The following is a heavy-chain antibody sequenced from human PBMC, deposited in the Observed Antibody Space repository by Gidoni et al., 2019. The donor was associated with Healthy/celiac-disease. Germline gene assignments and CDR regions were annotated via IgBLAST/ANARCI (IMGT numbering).Heavy chain of an antibody. J-gene: IGHJ2*01. D-gene: IGHD3-22*01. CDR3: ASPKDYYDSSGVYWYFDL. V-gene: IGHV1-69*01. CDR1: GGTFRSYA. Sequence: QVQLVQSGAEVQKPGSSVTVSCKDSGGTFRSYAISWVRQAPGQGLDWMGGIIPIFGTANYAQKFQGRVTITADESMSTAYMELSSLRSEDTAVYYCASPKDYYDSSGVYWYFDLWGRGTLVTVSS. CDR2: IIPIFGTA.